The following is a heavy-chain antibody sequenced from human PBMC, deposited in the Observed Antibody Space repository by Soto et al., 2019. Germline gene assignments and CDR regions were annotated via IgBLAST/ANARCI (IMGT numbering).Heavy chain of an antibody. J-gene: IGHJ3*02. CDR3: EQRREYPSTRPPHPFDI. V-gene: IGHV2-5*02. D-gene: IGHD6-6*01. CDR1: GFSLSTSLVC. Sequence: GPTLGSPTQTLTLTCTFSGFSLSTSLVCVVLVRQPPGKALEWLALIYWDDDERYNPSLNSRLTITKDTPRNQVVLTMTDMDTVEKETYYCEQRREYPSTRPPHPFDIWAQWPMDTVS. CDR2: IYWDDDE.